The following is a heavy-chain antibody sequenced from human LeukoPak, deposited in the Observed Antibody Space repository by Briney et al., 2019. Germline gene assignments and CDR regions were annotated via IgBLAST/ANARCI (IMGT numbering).Heavy chain of an antibody. J-gene: IGHJ4*02. CDR2: INPNSGGT. CDR3: ARGYSCGWYYFDY. D-gene: IGHD6-19*01. Sequence: ASVKVSCKASGYTFTGYYVHWVRQAPGQGLEWMGWINPNSGGTNYAQKFQGRVTMTRDTSISTAYMELSRLRSDDTAVYYCARGYSCGWYYFDYWGQGTLVTVSS. V-gene: IGHV1-2*02. CDR1: GYTFTGYY.